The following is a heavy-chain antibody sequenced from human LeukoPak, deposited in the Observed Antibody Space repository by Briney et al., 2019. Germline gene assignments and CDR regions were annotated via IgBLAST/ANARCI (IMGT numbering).Heavy chain of an antibody. J-gene: IGHJ4*02. CDR3: ATGPQHSCGGGCYSDYFDY. Sequence: ASVKVSCKASGGTFNSYGISWVRQAPGQGLEWMGRIIPIDGIANYAQKFQGRVTITADKSTSTAYMELSGLRSEDTAVYYCATGPQHSCGGGCYSDYFDYWGQGTLVTVSS. V-gene: IGHV1-69*04. CDR2: IIPIDGIA. CDR1: GGTFNSYG. D-gene: IGHD2-21*02.